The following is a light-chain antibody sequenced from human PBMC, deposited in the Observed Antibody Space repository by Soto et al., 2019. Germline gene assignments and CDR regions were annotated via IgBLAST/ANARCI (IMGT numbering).Light chain of an antibody. J-gene: IGKJ4*01. CDR3: QQYHKWPPLA. CDR1: QSVSSY. V-gene: IGKV3-11*01. Sequence: EIVLTQSPATLSLSPGERATLFCRASQSVSSYLAWYQQKPGQAPRLLIYDASNRATGIPARFSGSGSGTDFSLTISSLQSDDFAVYYCQQYHKWPPLAFGGGTKVEIK. CDR2: DAS.